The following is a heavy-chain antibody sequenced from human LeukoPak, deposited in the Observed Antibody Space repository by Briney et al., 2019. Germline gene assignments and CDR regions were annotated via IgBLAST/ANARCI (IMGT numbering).Heavy chain of an antibody. Sequence: SETLSLTCTVSGGSISSGGYYWSWIRQPPGKGLEWIGYIYHSGSTSYNPSLKSRVTISVDRSNNQFSLKLSSVTAADTAVYYCARSDYYYYYMDVWGKGTTVTVSS. J-gene: IGHJ6*03. V-gene: IGHV4-30-2*01. CDR3: ARSDYYYYYMDV. CDR1: GGSISSGGYY. CDR2: IYHSGST.